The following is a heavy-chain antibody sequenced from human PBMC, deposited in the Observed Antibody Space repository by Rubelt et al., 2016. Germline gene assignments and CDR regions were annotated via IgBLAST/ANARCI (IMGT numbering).Heavy chain of an antibody. CDR2: INHSGST. V-gene: IGHV4-34*01. CDR3: ARRRRYSGSSYWYFDL. CDR1: GGSFSGYY. J-gene: IGHJ2*01. D-gene: IGHD1-26*01. Sequence: QVQLQQWGAGLLKPSETLSLPCAVYGGSFSGYYWSWIRQPPGKGLEWIGEINHSGSTNYNPSLKSRVTISVDTSKDRFSLKRGSGTAADTAVYYCARRRRYSGSSYWYFDLWGRGTLVTVSS.